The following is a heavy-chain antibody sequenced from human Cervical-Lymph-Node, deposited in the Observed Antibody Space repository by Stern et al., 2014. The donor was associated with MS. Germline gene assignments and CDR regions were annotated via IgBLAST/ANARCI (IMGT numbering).Heavy chain of an antibody. V-gene: IGHV3-30*01. CDR2: TSYDGSNQ. Sequence: QVQLVQSGGGVVQPGRSLRLSCAASGFTFSTYAMSWVRQAPVKGLEWVAITSYDGSNQYYADSVKGRFPISRDNSNNTLYLQLNSLRPEDTAIYYCARTSLRKVRGVKYHNGLDVWGQGTTVTVSS. CDR3: ARTSLRKVRGVKYHNGLDV. J-gene: IGHJ6*02. CDR1: GFTFSTYA. D-gene: IGHD3-10*01.